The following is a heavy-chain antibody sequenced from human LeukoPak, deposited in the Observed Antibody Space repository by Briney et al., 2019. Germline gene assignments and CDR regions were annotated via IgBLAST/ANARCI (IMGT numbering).Heavy chain of an antibody. V-gene: IGHV3-48*03. Sequence: GGSLRLSCAASGFTFSNYEMNWVRQAPGKGLEWVSYISSSGSTIYYADSVKGRFTISRDNAKNSLYLQMNSLRAEDTAVYYCARDRATQHAFGIWGQGTMVTVSS. CDR2: ISSSGSTI. CDR1: GFTFSNYE. CDR3: ARDRATQHAFGI. J-gene: IGHJ3*02. D-gene: IGHD2-15*01.